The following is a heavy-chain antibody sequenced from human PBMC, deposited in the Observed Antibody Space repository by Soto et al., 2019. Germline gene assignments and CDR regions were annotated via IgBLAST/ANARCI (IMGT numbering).Heavy chain of an antibody. D-gene: IGHD3-10*01. J-gene: IGHJ6*02. CDR3: APGAGRNYYYAMDL. CDR2: ISGSGGST. Sequence: EVQLLESGGGLVQPGGSLRLSCAASGFTFSSYAMSWVRQAPGKGLEWVSAISGSGGSTYYADSVKGRFTISRDSSNNSLYLKMNSLRAEGAAVYSCAPGAGRNYYYAMDLWGQGTMVTVSS. V-gene: IGHV3-23*01. CDR1: GFTFSSYA.